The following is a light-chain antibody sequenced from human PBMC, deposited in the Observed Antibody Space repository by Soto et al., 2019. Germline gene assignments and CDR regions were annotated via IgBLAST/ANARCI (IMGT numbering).Light chain of an antibody. Sequence: DIQMTQSPSSLSASVGDRVTITCRASQGISDYLAWYQQKPGKVPKLLIYAASTLQSGVPSRFSGSGSGTDFTLTISSLQPEDVATYYCQKYNSALGTFGPGTTVDIK. J-gene: IGKJ3*01. CDR2: AAS. V-gene: IGKV1-27*01. CDR3: QKYNSALGT. CDR1: QGISDY.